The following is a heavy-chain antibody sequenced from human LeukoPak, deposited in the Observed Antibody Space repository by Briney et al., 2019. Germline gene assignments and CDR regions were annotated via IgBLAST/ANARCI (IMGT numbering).Heavy chain of an antibody. Sequence: PSETLSLTCTVSGGSLSSYYWSWIRQPAGKAPGWIGRIYSSGIINYNPSLKSRVTMSLDNSKNQLSLKLSYVTAADTAVYYCARDTGKSGYPDYWGQGTLVTVSS. CDR1: GGSLSSYY. D-gene: IGHD3-3*01. CDR3: ARDTGKSGYPDY. V-gene: IGHV4-4*07. CDR2: IYSSGII. J-gene: IGHJ4*02.